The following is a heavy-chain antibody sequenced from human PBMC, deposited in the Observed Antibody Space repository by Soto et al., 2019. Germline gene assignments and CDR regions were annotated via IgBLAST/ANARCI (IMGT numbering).Heavy chain of an antibody. Sequence: SETLSLTCTVSGGSISSGGYYWSWICQHPGKGLEWIGYIYYSGSTYYNPSLKSRVTISVDTSKNQFSLKLSSVTASDTAVYYCAIYDSSGSRGFQHWGQGTLVT. J-gene: IGHJ1*01. CDR2: IYYSGST. CDR1: GGSISSGGYY. V-gene: IGHV4-31*03. CDR3: AIYDSSGSRGFQH. D-gene: IGHD3-22*01.